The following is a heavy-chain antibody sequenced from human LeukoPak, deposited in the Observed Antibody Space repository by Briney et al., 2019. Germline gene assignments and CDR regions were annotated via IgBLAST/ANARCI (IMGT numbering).Heavy chain of an antibody. CDR2: IYTSGST. J-gene: IGHJ4*02. D-gene: IGHD5-24*01. V-gene: IGHV4-61*02. CDR1: GGSISSSSYY. CDR3: ARARRDGFQYYFDY. Sequence: SETLSLTCTVSGGSISSSSYYWSWIRQPAGKGLEWIGRIYTSGSTNYNPSLKSRVTISVDTSKNQFSLKLSSVTAADTAVYYCARARRDGFQYYFDYWGQGTLVTVSS.